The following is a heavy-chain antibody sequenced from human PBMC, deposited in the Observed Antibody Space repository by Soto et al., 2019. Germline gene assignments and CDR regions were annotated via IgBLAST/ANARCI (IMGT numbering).Heavy chain of an antibody. D-gene: IGHD6-13*01. J-gene: IGHJ4*02. V-gene: IGHV3-21*01. CDR1: GFTFSSYS. CDR3: ARVVVSVAAAALVDY. CDR2: ISSSSSYI. Sequence: EVQLVESGGGLVKPGGSLRLSCAASGFTFSSYSMNWVRQAPGKGLEWVSSISSSSSYIYYADSVKGRFTISRDNAKNSLYLPMNSLRAEDTAVYYCARVVVSVAAAALVDYWGQGTLVTVSS.